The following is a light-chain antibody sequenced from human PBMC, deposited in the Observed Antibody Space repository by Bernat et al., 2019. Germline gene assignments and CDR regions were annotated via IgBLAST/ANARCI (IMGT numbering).Light chain of an antibody. CDR1: NVGSKS. J-gene: IGLJ2*01. CDR2: FDS. Sequence: SYVLTQPPPVSVAPGKTARISCGGDNVGSKSVHWYQQRPGQAPVLVISFDSGRPSGIPERFSGSNSGNTATLTISRVEAGDEADYYCQVWDTTSDHPVFGGGTKLTVL. CDR3: QVWDTTSDHPV. V-gene: IGLV3-21*04.